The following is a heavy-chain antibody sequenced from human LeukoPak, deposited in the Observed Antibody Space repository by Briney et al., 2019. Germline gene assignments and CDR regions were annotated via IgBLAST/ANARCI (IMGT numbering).Heavy chain of an antibody. CDR1: GFTFSSYS. D-gene: IGHD5-12*01. Sequence: GGSLRLSCAASGFTFSSYSMNWVRQAPGKGPEWVSYISSSSSTIYYADPVKGRFTISRDNAKNALYLQMNSLRAEDTAVYYCATMGRSGYGLLDYGGQGTLVTVSS. CDR2: ISSSSSTI. J-gene: IGHJ4*02. CDR3: ATMGRSGYGLLDY. V-gene: IGHV3-48*01.